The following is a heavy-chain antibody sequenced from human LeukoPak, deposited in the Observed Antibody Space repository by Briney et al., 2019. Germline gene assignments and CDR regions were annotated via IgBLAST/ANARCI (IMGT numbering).Heavy chain of an antibody. J-gene: IGHJ4*02. CDR2: IRSKAYGGTT. Sequence: GGSLRLSCTASGFTFGDYAMSWFRQAPGKGLEWVGFIRSKAYGGTTEYAASVKGRFTISRDNSKNTPYLQMNSLRAEDTAVYYCAKDRQLVQDYWGQGTLVTVSS. V-gene: IGHV3-49*03. CDR1: GFTFGDYA. D-gene: IGHD6-6*01. CDR3: AKDRQLVQDY.